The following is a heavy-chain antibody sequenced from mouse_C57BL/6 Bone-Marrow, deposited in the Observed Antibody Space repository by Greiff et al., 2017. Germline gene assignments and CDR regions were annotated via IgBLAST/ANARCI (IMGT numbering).Heavy chain of an antibody. D-gene: IGHD1-1*01. Sequence: EVKVVESGGGLVKPGGSLKLSCAASGFTFSDYGMHWVRQAPEKGLEWVAYISSGSSTIYYADTVKGRFTISRDNAKNTLFLQMTSLRSEDTAMYYCARSYYGSSYYAMDYWGQGTSVTVSS. J-gene: IGHJ4*01. CDR2: ISSGSSTI. V-gene: IGHV5-17*01. CDR3: ARSYYGSSYYAMDY. CDR1: GFTFSDYG.